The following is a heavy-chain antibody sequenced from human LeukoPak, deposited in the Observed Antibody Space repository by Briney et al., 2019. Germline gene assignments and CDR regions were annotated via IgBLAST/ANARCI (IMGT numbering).Heavy chain of an antibody. D-gene: IGHD3-22*01. Sequence: PGGSLRLSCAASGFTFSNAWMSWVRQAPGKGLEWVGRIKSKTDGGTTDYAAPVKGRFTISRDDSKNTLYLQMNSLKTEDTAVYYCTTIKPRGRYYYDSSGYYNWGQGTLVTVSS. J-gene: IGHJ4*02. CDR3: TTIKPRGRYYYDSSGYYN. CDR1: GFTFSNAW. V-gene: IGHV3-15*01. CDR2: IKSKTDGGTT.